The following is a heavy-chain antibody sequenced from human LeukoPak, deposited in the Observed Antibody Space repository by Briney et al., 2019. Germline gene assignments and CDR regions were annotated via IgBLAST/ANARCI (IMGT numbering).Heavy chain of an antibody. D-gene: IGHD6-19*01. CDR1: GGSISSGGYY. J-gene: IGHJ4*02. V-gene: IGHV4-31*03. Sequence: SQTLPLTCTVSGGSISSGGYYWSWIRQHPGKGLEWIGYIYYSGSTYYNPSLKSRVTISVDTSKNQFSLKLSSVTAADTAVYYCATRGWDLSFTYWGQGTLVTVSS. CDR2: IYYSGST. CDR3: ATRGWDLSFTY.